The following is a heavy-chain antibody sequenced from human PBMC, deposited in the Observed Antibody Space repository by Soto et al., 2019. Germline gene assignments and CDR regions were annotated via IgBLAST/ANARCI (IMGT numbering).Heavy chain of an antibody. CDR2: INRDGGVT. D-gene: IGHD3-22*01. Sequence: EMQLVESGGTLVQPGGSLRLSCAASGFTLDAYWVTWVRQAPGRGLEWVANINRDGGVTHYADFAMGRLTISRDSAKNSVLLQMNSLRVEDTAVYYCARDWTPQTYSDGAAHYYDAFDIWGQGTVVTVSS. V-gene: IGHV3-7*05. J-gene: IGHJ3*02. CDR1: GFTLDAYW. CDR3: ARDWTPQTYSDGAAHYYDAFDI.